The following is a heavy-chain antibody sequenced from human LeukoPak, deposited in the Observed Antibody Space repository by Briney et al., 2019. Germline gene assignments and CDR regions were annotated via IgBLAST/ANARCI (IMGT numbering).Heavy chain of an antibody. CDR2: ISGSGANT. D-gene: IGHD3-22*01. V-gene: IGHV3-23*01. CDR1: GFTFSSYA. Sequence: QPGGSLRLSCAASGFTFSSYAMSWVRQAPGKGLEWVSAISGSGANTYYADSVKGRFTISRDNSKNTLYLQMNSLRAEDTAVYYCAKDDDRSGYYFDAFDIWGQGTMVTVSS. CDR3: AKDDDRSGYYFDAFDI. J-gene: IGHJ3*02.